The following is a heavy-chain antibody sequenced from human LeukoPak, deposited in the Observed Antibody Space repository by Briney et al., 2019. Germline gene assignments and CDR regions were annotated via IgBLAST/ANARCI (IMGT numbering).Heavy chain of an antibody. CDR2: IYSSGST. V-gene: IGHV4-59*01. CDR3: ARGPSAVAGYFDY. J-gene: IGHJ4*02. Sequence: KTSETLSLTCTVSGGSISSYYWCWIRQPPGEGLDWIGYIYSSGSTNYNPSLKSRVTISVDTSKNQFSLKLSSVTAADTAVYYCARGPSAVAGYFDYWSQGILVTVSS. D-gene: IGHD6-19*01. CDR1: GGSISSYY.